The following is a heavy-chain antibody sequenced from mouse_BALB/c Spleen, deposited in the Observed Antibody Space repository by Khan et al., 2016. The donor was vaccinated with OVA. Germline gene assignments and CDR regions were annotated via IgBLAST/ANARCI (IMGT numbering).Heavy chain of an antibody. D-gene: IGHD1-2*01. CDR1: GFTFSDYG. CDR2: ISDLAYTI. J-gene: IGHJ3*01. CDR3: ARGGGTAPFAY. Sequence: EVELVESGGGLVQPGGSRKLSCAASGFTFSDYGMSRVRQAPGKGPEWVAFISDLAYTIYYGDAVTGRFTISRENATNTLYLEMSSLRSEDTAIXYWARGGGTAPFAYWGLGTLVTVSA. V-gene: IGHV5-15*02.